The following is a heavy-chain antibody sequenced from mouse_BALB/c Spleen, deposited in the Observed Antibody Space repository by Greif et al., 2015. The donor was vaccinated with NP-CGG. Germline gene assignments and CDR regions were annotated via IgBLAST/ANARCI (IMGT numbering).Heavy chain of an antibody. J-gene: IGHJ3*01. Sequence: EVQLVESGGDLVKPGGSLKLSCAASGFTFSSYGMSWVRQTPDKRLEWVATISSGGSYTYYPDSVKGRFTISRDNAKNTLYLQMSSLKSEDTAMYYCARQETMISWFAYWGQGTLVTVSA. CDR2: ISSGGSYT. V-gene: IGHV5-6*01. D-gene: IGHD2-4*01. CDR1: GFTFSSYG. CDR3: ARQETMISWFAY.